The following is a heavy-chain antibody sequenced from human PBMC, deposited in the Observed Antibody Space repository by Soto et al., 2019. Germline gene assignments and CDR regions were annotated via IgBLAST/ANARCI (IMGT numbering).Heavy chain of an antibody. CDR2: ISGSGGST. CDR3: AKGYLGYCSSTSCPHDAFDI. Sequence: GGSLRLSCAASGFTFSSYAMSWVRQAPGKGLEWVSAISGSGGSTYYADSVKGRFTISRDNSKNTLYLQMNSLRAEDTAVYYCAKGYLGYCSSTSCPHDAFDIWGQGTMVTVS. D-gene: IGHD2-2*01. V-gene: IGHV3-23*01. J-gene: IGHJ3*02. CDR1: GFTFSSYA.